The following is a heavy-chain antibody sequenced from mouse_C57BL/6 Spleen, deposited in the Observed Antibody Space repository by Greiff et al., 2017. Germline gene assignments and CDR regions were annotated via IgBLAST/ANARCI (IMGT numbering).Heavy chain of an antibody. V-gene: IGHV6-3*01. CDR3: PPLWPQLGYAMDY. Sequence: EVQRVESGGGLVQPGGSMKLSCVASGFTFSNYWMNWVRQSPEKGLEWVAQIRLKSDNYATHYAESVKGRFTISRDDSKSSVYLQMNNLRAEDTGIYYCPPLWPQLGYAMDYWGQGTSVTVSS. CDR1: GFTFSNYW. CDR2: IRLKSDNYAT. D-gene: IGHD4-1*02. J-gene: IGHJ4*01.